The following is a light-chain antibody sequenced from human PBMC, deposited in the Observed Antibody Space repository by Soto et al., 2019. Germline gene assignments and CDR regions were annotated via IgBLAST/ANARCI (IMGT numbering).Light chain of an antibody. CDR1: QGIGET. CDR2: GAS. J-gene: IGKJ5*01. Sequence: MTHSPATLSVSPGEGATLSCRASQGIGETLAWYQHKPGQAPRLLIYGASTRASGIPDSFSGSGSGTEFTLTISSLQSEDFAVYYCQQYNSWHPITFGQGTRLEIK. V-gene: IGKV3-15*01. CDR3: QQYNSWHPIT.